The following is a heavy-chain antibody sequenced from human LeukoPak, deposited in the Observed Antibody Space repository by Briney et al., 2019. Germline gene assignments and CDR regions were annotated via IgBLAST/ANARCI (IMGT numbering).Heavy chain of an antibody. V-gene: IGHV4-59*01. CDR1: GGSIRSYY. CDR3: ARSYDTNFDY. D-gene: IGHD3-3*01. J-gene: IGHJ4*02. Sequence: SETLSLTCTVSGGSIRSYYRSWIRQPPGKGLEWIGYIYFSGSTSYNPSLTSRVTISVDRLKNQFSLKLSSVAAADTAVYYCARSYDTNFDYWGQGTLVTVSS. CDR2: IYFSGST.